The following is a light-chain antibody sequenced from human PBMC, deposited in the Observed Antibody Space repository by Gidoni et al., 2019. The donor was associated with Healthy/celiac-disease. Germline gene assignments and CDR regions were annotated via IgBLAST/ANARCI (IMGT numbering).Light chain of an antibody. CDR2: GAS. CDR3: QQYGSSPWA. V-gene: IGKV3-20*01. J-gene: IGKJ1*01. Sequence: EIVLTQSPGTLSLSPGERATLSCRASQRVTSSYLAWYQQKPGQAPRLLIYGASSRANGIPDRFSGSGSGTDFTLTISRLEPEDFAVYYCQQYGSSPWAFGPGTKVEIK. CDR1: QRVTSSY.